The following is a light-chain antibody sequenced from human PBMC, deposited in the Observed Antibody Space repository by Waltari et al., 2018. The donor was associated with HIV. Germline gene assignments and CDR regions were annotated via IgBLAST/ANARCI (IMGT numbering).Light chain of an antibody. CDR1: SSNIGSNT. J-gene: IGLJ3*02. CDR3: ASWDDRLSGWV. Sequence: QSVLTQPPSASGTPGQRVTISCSGSSSNIGSNTVNWYQQVPGTAPKLLIYSNTPRPSGVPDRFSGSKSGTSASLAISGLQSEDEVDYFCASWDDRLSGWVFGGGTKLTVL. CDR2: SNT. V-gene: IGLV1-44*01.